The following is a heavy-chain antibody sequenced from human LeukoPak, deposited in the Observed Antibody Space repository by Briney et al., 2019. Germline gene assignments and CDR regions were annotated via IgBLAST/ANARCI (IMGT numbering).Heavy chain of an antibody. CDR2: IYYSGST. CDR1: GGSISSSSYY. D-gene: IGHD3-22*01. V-gene: IGHV4-39*07. J-gene: IGHJ5*02. CDR3: ARGLMIVVVITMYNWFDP. Sequence: PSETLSLTCTVSGGSISSSSYYWGWIRQPPGKGLEWIGSIYYSGSTYYNPSLKSRVTISVDTSKNQFSLKLSSVTAAGTAVYYCARGLMIVVVITMYNWFDPWGQGTLVTVSS.